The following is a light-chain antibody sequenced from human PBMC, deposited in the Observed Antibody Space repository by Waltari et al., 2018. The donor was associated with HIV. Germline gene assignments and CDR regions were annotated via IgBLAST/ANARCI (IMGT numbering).Light chain of an antibody. V-gene: IGLV1-47*01. CDR3: AAWDDSLSGPNWV. CDR2: RNK. Sequence: QSMLTQPPSASGTPGQRVTISCSGSSSNIGRNYVYWYQQLPGTAPKLLIYRNKPRPQGVPARFAGFKSGTSASRAISGLRSEDEADYYCAAWDDSLSGPNWVFAGGTKLTVL. CDR1: SSNIGRNY. J-gene: IGLJ3*02.